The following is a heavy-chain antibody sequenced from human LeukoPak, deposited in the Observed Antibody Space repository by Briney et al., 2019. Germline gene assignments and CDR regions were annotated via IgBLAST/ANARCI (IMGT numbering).Heavy chain of an antibody. CDR2: IYHSGST. D-gene: IGHD3-3*01. CDR3: ARGDYDFWSGRRYYYMDV. V-gene: IGHV4-38-2*02. CDR1: GYSIDSVYY. J-gene: IGHJ6*03. Sequence: SETLSLTCTVSGYSIDSVYYWGWIRQPPGKGLEWTGSIYHSGSTYYNPSLKSRVTISMDTSKNQFSLKLTSVTAADTAVYYCARGDYDFWSGRRYYYMDVWGKGTTVTVSS.